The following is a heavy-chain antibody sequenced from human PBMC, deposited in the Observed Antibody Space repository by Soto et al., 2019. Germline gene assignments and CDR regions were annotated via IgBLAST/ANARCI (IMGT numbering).Heavy chain of an antibody. V-gene: IGHV4-39*07. Sequence: PSETLSLTCAVSGASTSSGSYYWGWIRQPPGKGLEWLGTIYYTGSTYYNPSLKSRVTISVDTSKNQFSLKLSSVTAADTAVYYCARYSVAGIRVGWFDPWGQGTLVTVSS. J-gene: IGHJ5*02. CDR1: GASTSSGSYY. CDR3: ARYSVAGIRVGWFDP. CDR2: IYYTGST. D-gene: IGHD6-19*01.